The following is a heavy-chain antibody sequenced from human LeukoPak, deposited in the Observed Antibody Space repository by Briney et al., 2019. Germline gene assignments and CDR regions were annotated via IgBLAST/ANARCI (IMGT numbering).Heavy chain of an antibody. Sequence: GGSLRLSCAASGFTFSSYEMNWVRQAPGKGLEWISYISRSSSPIYYADSVKGRFTISRDNSKNTLYLQMNSLRAEDTAVYYCARDHFLTYDFWSGYRHFYYYMDVWGKGTTVTVSS. CDR3: ARDHFLTYDFWSGYRHFYYYMDV. CDR2: ISRSSSPI. D-gene: IGHD3-3*01. J-gene: IGHJ6*03. V-gene: IGHV3-48*01. CDR1: GFTFSSYE.